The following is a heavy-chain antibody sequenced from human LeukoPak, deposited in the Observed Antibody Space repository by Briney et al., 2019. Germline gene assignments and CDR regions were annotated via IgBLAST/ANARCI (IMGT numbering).Heavy chain of an antibody. V-gene: IGHV3-21*01. CDR2: ISSSSSYI. D-gene: IGHD1-26*01. CDR1: GFTFSSYS. CDR3: ARVGVGATLDP. Sequence: GGSLRPSCAASGFTFSSYSMNWVRQAPGKGLEWVSSISSSSSYIYYADSVKGRFTISRDNAKNSLYLQMNSLRAEDTAVYYCARVGVGATLDPWGQGTLVTVSS. J-gene: IGHJ5*02.